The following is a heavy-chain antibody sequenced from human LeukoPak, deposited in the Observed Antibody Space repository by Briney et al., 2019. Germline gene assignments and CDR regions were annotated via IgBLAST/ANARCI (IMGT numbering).Heavy chain of an antibody. J-gene: IGHJ4*02. V-gene: IGHV4-34*01. CDR1: GGSFSGYY. CDR2: INHSGST. CDR3: ARGSQSLGYCSGGGYRAKIFDY. Sequence: SETLSLTCAVYGGSFSGYYWSWIRQPPGKGLEWIGEINHSGSTNYNPSLKSRVTISVDTSKNQFSLKLSSVTAADTAVYYCARGSQSLGYCSGGGYRAKIFDYWGQGTLVTVSS. D-gene: IGHD2-15*01.